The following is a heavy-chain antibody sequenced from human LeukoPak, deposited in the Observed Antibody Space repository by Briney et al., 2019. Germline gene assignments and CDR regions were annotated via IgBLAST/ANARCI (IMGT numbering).Heavy chain of an antibody. CDR1: GFTFGDYA. CDR2: IRSRAYGGTT. J-gene: IGHJ4*02. CDR3: TRPGLKNLEWLLSDFDY. Sequence: PGGSLRLSCTASGFTFGDYAMSWVRQAPGKGLEWVGFIRSRAYGGTTEYVASVKGRFTISRDDSKSIAYLQMNSLKTEDTAVYYCTRPGLKNLEWLLSDFDYWGQGTLVTVSS. D-gene: IGHD3-3*01. V-gene: IGHV3-49*04.